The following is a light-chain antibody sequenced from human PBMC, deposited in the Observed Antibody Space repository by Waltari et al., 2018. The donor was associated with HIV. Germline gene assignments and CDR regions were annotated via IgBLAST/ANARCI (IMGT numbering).Light chain of an antibody. J-gene: IGKJ2*01. CDR1: QNITSNY. CDR2: GAS. Sequence: TQAPDTLSLSPGERATLSCRASQNITSNYLAWYQQRLGQAPRLLIYGASSRATGIPERFAGSGSGTDFTLTISRLEPEDFAMYYCQHYGSSPRYTFGQGTNLEIK. V-gene: IGKV3-20*01. CDR3: QHYGSSPRYT.